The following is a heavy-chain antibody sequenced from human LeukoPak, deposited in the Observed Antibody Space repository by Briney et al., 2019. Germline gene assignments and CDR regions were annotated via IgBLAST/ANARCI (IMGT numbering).Heavy chain of an antibody. CDR2: ISSSSSYI. CDR3: AKFTVVVPAATTYYFDY. CDR1: GFTFSSYS. J-gene: IGHJ4*02. Sequence: PGGSLRLSCAASGFTFSSYSMNWVRQAPGKGLEWVSSISSSSSYIYYADSVKGRFTISRDNSKNTLYLQMNSLRAEDTAVYYCAKFTVVVPAATTYYFDYWGQGTLVTVSS. D-gene: IGHD2-2*01. V-gene: IGHV3-21*04.